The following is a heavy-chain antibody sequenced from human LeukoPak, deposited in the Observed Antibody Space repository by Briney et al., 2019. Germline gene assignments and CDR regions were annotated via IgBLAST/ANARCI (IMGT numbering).Heavy chain of an antibody. V-gene: IGHV3-23*01. CDR3: AKGGSGSYYVYYFDY. Sequence: PGGSLRLSCAASGFTLSSNYMSWVRQAPGKGLEWVSAISGSAGSTYYADSVKGRFTISRDNSKNTLYLQMNRLRAEDTAVYYSAKGGSGSYYVYYFDYWGQGTLVTVSS. D-gene: IGHD3-10*01. CDR1: GFTLSSNY. CDR2: ISGSAGST. J-gene: IGHJ4*02.